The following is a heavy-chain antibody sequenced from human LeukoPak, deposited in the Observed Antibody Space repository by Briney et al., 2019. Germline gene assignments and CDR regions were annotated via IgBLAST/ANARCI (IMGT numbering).Heavy chain of an antibody. V-gene: IGHV1-24*01. CDR3: ATDLTGDLRRAFDI. J-gene: IGHJ3*02. CDR1: GYTLTELS. CDR2: FDPEDGET. Sequence: PSVKASSKVSGYTLTELSMPWVRQAPGKGLEWMGGFDPEDGETIYAQKFQGRVTMTEDTSTDTAYMELSSLRSEDTAVYYCATDLTGDLRRAFDIWGPGTLGTVSS. D-gene: IGHD7-27*01.